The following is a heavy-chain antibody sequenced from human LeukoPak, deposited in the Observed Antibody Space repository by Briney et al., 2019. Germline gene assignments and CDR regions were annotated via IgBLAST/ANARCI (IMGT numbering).Heavy chain of an antibody. V-gene: IGHV4-59*01. D-gene: IGHD4-17*01. Sequence: SETLSLTCTLSGGSIGSYYWSWIRQPPGKGLEWIGYIYYSGSTSYNPSLKSRVTISVDTSKNQFSLKLSSVTAADTAVYYCASGYYGTRTLAFDYWGQGTLVTVSS. CDR1: GGSIGSYY. CDR3: ASGYYGTRTLAFDY. CDR2: IYYSGST. J-gene: IGHJ4*02.